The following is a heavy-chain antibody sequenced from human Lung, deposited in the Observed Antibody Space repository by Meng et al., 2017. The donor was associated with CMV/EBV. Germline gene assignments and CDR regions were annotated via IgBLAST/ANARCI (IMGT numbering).Heavy chain of an antibody. D-gene: IGHD5-18*01. Sequence: QGQLQESGLGLVKPSQTRSLTCTVSGGSISSGDYYWSWIRQPPGKGLEWIGYIYYSGSTYYNPSLKSRVTISVDTSKNQFSLKLSSVTAADTAVYYCARALDTAMVTFDYWGQGTLVTVSS. CDR2: IYYSGST. CDR3: ARALDTAMVTFDY. V-gene: IGHV4-30-4*08. CDR1: GGSISSGDYY. J-gene: IGHJ4*02.